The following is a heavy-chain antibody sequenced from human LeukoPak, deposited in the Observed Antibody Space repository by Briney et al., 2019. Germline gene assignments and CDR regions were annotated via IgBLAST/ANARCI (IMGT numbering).Heavy chain of an antibody. J-gene: IGHJ4*02. CDR3: ARAIAVAGTYDY. Sequence: GGSLRLSCADSGFTFSSYWMSWVRQAPGKRLEWVANIKEDGSQKYYVDSVKGRFTISRDNAKNTLYLQMNSLRAEDTAVYYCARAIAVAGTYDYWGQGTLVTVSS. CDR2: IKEDGSQK. V-gene: IGHV3-7*01. D-gene: IGHD6-19*01. CDR1: GFTFSSYW.